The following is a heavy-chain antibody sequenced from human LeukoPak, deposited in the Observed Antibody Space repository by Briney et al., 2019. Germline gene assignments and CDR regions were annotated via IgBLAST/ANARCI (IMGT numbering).Heavy chain of an antibody. Sequence: PGGSLRLSCAVSEFTVSSTYMSWVRQAPGKGLEWVSLMYSFGNTYYADSVKGRFTISRDNSKNTLYLQMNSLRAEDTALYYCARGKPVTGTPDYYSYGMDVWGQGTWSPSP. D-gene: IGHD1-20*01. J-gene: IGHJ6*02. CDR3: ARGKPVTGTPDYYSYGMDV. CDR1: EFTVSSTY. CDR2: MYSFGNT. V-gene: IGHV3-53*01.